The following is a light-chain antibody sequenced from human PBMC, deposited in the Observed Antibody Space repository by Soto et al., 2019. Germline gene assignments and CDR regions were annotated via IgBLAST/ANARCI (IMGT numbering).Light chain of an antibody. V-gene: IGKV1-6*01. CDR2: AAS. CDR3: LQDYNYPWT. J-gene: IGKJ1*01. CDR1: QDIRND. Sequence: AIQMTQSPSSLSASVGDRVTITCRASQDIRNDLGRYQEKPGHPTKLLIYAASTLRTGGPSRFSGNGSGTDFTLTISSLQPEDFATYYCLQDYNYPWTFGQGTKVEI.